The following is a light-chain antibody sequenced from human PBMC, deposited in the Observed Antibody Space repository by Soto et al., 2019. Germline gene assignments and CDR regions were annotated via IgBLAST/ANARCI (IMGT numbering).Light chain of an antibody. V-gene: IGKV1-39*01. CDR3: QQSYSSLAIT. Sequence: DIQMTQSPSSLSASVGDRVSITCRASERISSYLNWYQHKPRKAPKLLIYAASSSKSGVPSRFSGRGSGTEFNLTITSLQAEDSATYCCQQSYSSLAITFGQGTRLEIK. CDR2: AAS. J-gene: IGKJ5*01. CDR1: ERISSY.